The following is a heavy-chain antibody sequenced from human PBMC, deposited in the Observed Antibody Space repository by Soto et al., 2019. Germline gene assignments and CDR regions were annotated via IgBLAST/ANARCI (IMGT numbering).Heavy chain of an antibody. CDR3: ARQTTYSSSWYDY. D-gene: IGHD6-13*01. CDR2: IYTSGTT. Sequence: TLSLTCTVSGGSISNYYWTWIRQPAGKGLEWIGRIYTSGTTNYNPSLKSRVTMSVDTSKNQFSLKLSSVTAADTALYYCARQTTYSSSWYDYWGHGTLVTVSS. CDR1: GGSISNYY. J-gene: IGHJ5*01. V-gene: IGHV4-4*07.